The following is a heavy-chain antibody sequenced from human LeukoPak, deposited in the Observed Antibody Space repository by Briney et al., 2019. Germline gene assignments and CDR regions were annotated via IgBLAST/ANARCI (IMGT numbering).Heavy chain of an antibody. CDR1: GYTLTELS. D-gene: IGHD6-19*01. CDR2: FDPEDGET. V-gene: IGHV1-24*01. J-gene: IGHJ4*02. Sequence: GASVKVSCKVSGYTLTELSMHWVRQAPGKGLEWMGGFDPEDGETIYAQKFQGRVTMTEDTSTDTAYMELSSLRSEDTAVYYCATPPGIAVAGGFDYWGQGALVTVSS. CDR3: ATPPGIAVAGGFDY.